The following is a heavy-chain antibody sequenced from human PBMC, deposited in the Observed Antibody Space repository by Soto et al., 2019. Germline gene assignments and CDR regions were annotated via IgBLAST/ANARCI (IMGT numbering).Heavy chain of an antibody. V-gene: IGHV1-69*13. J-gene: IGHJ5*02. CDR1: GGTFSSYA. CDR2: IIPIFGTA. CDR3: AIGTMVRGVISWFDP. D-gene: IGHD3-10*01. Sequence: EASVKVSCKASGGTFSSYAISWVRQAPGQGLEWMGGIIPIFGTANYAQKFQGRVTITADESTSTAYMELSSLRSEDTAVYYCAIGTMVRGVISWFDPWGQGTLVTVSS.